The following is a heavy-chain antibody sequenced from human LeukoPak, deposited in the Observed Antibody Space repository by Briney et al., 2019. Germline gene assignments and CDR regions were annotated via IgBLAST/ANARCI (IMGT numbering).Heavy chain of an antibody. Sequence: PSETLSLTCTVSGGSISSYYWSWIRQPPGKGLEWIGYIHYSGSTNYNPSLKSRVTISVDTSKNQFSLKLSSVTAADTAVYYCAREIDAFDIWGQGTMVTVSS. CDR1: GGSISSYY. CDR3: AREIDAFDI. CDR2: IHYSGST. J-gene: IGHJ3*02. V-gene: IGHV4-59*01.